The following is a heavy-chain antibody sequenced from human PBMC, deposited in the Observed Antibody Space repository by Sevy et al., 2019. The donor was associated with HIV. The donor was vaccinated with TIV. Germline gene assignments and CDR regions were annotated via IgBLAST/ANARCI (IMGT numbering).Heavy chain of an antibody. CDR2: INQDGSTK. CDR1: GFTLDAYG. D-gene: IGHD6-13*01. V-gene: IGHV3-7*01. Sequence: GGSLRLSCAASGFTLDAYGMHWVRQAPGKGLEWLANINQDGSTKYYAASVKGRFTISRDNAKNLVYLQMNSMGPEDTGLYYCARAIAAAAGFWGQGTLVTVSS. CDR3: ARAIAAAAGF. J-gene: IGHJ4*02.